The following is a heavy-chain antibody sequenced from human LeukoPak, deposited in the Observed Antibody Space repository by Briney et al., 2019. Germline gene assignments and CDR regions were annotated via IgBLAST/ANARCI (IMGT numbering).Heavy chain of an antibody. CDR1: GFTFSNAW. CDR3: TTELHYDILTGYSPGGDY. D-gene: IGHD3-9*01. V-gene: IGHV3-15*01. Sequence: GGSLRLSCAASGFTFSNAWMSWVRQAPGKGLEWVGRIKSKTDGGTTDYAAPVKGRFTISRDDSKNTLYLQMNSLKTEDTAVYYCTTELHYDILTGYSPGGDYWGQRTLVTVSS. CDR2: IKSKTDGGTT. J-gene: IGHJ4*02.